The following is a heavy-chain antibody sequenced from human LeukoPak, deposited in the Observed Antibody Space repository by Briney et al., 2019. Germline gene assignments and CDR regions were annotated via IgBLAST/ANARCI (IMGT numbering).Heavy chain of an antibody. D-gene: IGHD3/OR15-3a*01. Sequence: PSETLSLTRAVYGGSFSGYYWSWIRQPPGKGLEWIGEINHSGSTNYNPSLKSRVTISVDTSKNQFSLKLSSVTAADTAVYYCARATPGLNFDYWGQGTLVTVSS. CDR2: INHSGST. CDR1: GGSFSGYY. V-gene: IGHV4-34*01. J-gene: IGHJ4*02. CDR3: ARATPGLNFDY.